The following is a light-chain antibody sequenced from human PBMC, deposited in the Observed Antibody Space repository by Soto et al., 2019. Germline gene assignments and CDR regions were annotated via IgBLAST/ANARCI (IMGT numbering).Light chain of an antibody. CDR3: SSYTSSSIDYV. Sequence: QSVLTQPASVSGSPGQSITISCTGTSSDVGGYNYVSWYQQHPGKAPKLMIYEVSNRPSGVSNRLSGSKSGKTASLTISGLQAEDEADYYCSSYTSSSIDYVFGTGTKLTVL. CDR1: SSDVGGYNY. V-gene: IGLV2-14*01. J-gene: IGLJ1*01. CDR2: EVS.